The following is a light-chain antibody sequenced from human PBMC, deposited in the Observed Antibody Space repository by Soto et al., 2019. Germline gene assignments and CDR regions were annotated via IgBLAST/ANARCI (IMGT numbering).Light chain of an antibody. V-gene: IGLV2-8*01. Sequence: QSALTQPPSASGSPGQSVTISCTGTSSDVGAYNYVSWYQQHPGKAPKLMIYDVTKRPSGVPDRFSGSKSGNTASLTVSGLQAEDEADNYCISYAGSSIWVFGGGTKVTVL. CDR2: DVT. CDR3: ISYAGSSIWV. CDR1: SSDVGAYNY. J-gene: IGLJ3*02.